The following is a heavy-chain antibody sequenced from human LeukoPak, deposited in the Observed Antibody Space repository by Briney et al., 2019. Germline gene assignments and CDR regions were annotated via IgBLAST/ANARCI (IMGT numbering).Heavy chain of an antibody. Sequence: PGGSLRLSCAASGFTFSNYAMSWVRQAPGKGLEWVAVISYDGSNKYYADSVKGRFTISRDNSKNTLYLQMNSLRAEDTAVYYCAKDQGGQQLVSEYFQHWGQGTLVTVSS. CDR1: GFTFSNYA. J-gene: IGHJ1*01. CDR2: ISYDGSNK. CDR3: AKDQGGQQLVSEYFQH. V-gene: IGHV3-30*18. D-gene: IGHD6-13*01.